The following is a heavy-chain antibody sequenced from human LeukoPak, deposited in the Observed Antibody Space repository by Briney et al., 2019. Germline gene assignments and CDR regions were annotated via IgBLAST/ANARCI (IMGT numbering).Heavy chain of an antibody. Sequence: SVKVSCKASGGTFSSYAISWVRLAPGQGLEWMGGIIPIFGTANYAQKFQGRVTITADESTSTAYMELSSLRSEDTAVYYCARLNRRDYYDSSAAGYFDYWGQGTLVTVSS. CDR2: IIPIFGTA. J-gene: IGHJ4*02. D-gene: IGHD3-22*01. V-gene: IGHV1-69*13. CDR1: GGTFSSYA. CDR3: ARLNRRDYYDSSAAGYFDY.